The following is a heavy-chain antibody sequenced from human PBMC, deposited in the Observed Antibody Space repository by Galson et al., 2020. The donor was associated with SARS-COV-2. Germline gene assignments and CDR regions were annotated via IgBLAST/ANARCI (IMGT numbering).Heavy chain of an antibody. V-gene: IGHV1-18*01. CDR2: ISAYNGNT. J-gene: IGHJ6*02. CDR1: GYTFTSYG. D-gene: IGHD5-18*01. CDR3: ARDPGYSYVGYYYYYYYGMDV. Sequence: ASVKVSCKASGYTFTSYGISWVRQAPGQGLEWMGWISAYNGNTNYAQKLQGRVTMTTDTSTSTAYMELRSLRSDDTAVYYCARDPGYSYVGYYYYYYYGMDVWGQGTTVTVSS.